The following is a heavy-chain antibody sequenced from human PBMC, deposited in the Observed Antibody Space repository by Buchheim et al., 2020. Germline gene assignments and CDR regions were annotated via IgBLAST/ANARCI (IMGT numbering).Heavy chain of an antibody. D-gene: IGHD1-26*01. CDR2: TSKSGTIV. CDR1: GFTFSSYE. V-gene: IGHV3-48*03. CDR3: ARSSSSGSYSYYLDY. J-gene: IGHJ4*02. Sequence: EVQLVESGGGLVQPGGSLRLTCTASGFTFSSYEMNWVRQAPGKGLEWVAYTSKSGTIVYYADSVKGRVTISRDYGKNSLYLQMSSLRVEDTAIYFCARSSSSGSYSYYLDYWGQGAL.